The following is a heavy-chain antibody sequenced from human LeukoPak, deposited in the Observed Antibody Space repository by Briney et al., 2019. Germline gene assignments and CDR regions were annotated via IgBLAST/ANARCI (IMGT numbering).Heavy chain of an antibody. CDR2: VSGGGHNT. CDR3: AKDTCSGGSCYYYYGMDV. D-gene: IGHD2-15*01. CDR1: GFTFSSYA. J-gene: IGHJ6*02. Sequence: PGGSLRLSCVASGFTFSSYAMSWVRQAPGKGLEWVSVVSGGGHNTYYADSVKGRFTMSRDNSKNTLYLQMISLRAEDTAVYYCAKDTCSGGSCYYYYGMDVWGQGTTVTVSS. V-gene: IGHV3-23*01.